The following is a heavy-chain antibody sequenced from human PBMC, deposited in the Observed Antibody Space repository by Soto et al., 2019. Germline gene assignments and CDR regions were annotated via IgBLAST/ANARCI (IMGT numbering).Heavy chain of an antibody. Sequence: PGGSLRLSCAASGFTFDDYAMHWVRQAPGKGLEWVSGIRWNSGSIGYADSVKGRFTISRDNAKNSLYLQMNSLRAEDTALYYSATALGTTGTPSNYSGMDAWGQGTTVTVSS. CDR3: ATALGTTGTPSNYSGMDA. D-gene: IGHD1-1*01. J-gene: IGHJ6*01. V-gene: IGHV3-9*01. CDR2: IRWNSGSI. CDR1: GFTFDDYA.